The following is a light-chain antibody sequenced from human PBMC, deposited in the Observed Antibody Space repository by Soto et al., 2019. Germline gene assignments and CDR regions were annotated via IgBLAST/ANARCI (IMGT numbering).Light chain of an antibody. CDR2: QDN. V-gene: IGLV3-1*01. J-gene: IGLJ3*02. Sequence: SYELTQPPSVSVSPGQTATLSCSGDKLGDKFACWYQQKPGQSPELVIYQDNKRPSGIPERFSGSNSGNTATLTIAETRAIDEADYFCQAWDSGNMVFGGGTKLTVL. CDR3: QAWDSGNMV. CDR1: KLGDKF.